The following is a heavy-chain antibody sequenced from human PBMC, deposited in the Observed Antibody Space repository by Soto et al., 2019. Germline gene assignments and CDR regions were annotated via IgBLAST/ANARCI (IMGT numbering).Heavy chain of an antibody. V-gene: IGHV1-69*06. J-gene: IGHJ5*02. D-gene: IGHD6-19*01. CDR3: ARGEISSGWYEGYWFDP. Sequence: QVQLVQSGAEVKKPGSSVKVSCKASGGTFSSYAISWVRQAPGQGLEWMGGIIPIFGTANYAQKFQGRVTITADKSTSKAYMELSSLRSEDTAVYYCARGEISSGWYEGYWFDPWGQGTLVTVSS. CDR1: GGTFSSYA. CDR2: IIPIFGTA.